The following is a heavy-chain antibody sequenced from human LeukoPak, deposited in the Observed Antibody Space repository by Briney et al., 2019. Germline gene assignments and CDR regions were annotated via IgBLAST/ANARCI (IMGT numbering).Heavy chain of an antibody. CDR2: INPNSGGT. V-gene: IGHV1-2*02. D-gene: IGHD2-15*01. CDR1: GYTFTGYY. CDR3: ARGSRRGSGRDNDY. Sequence: ASVKASCKASGYTFTGYYMHWVRQAPGQGLEWMGWINPNSGGTNYAQKFKGRVTMTRDTSISTAYMELSRPRSDDTAVYYCARGSRRGSGRDNDYWGQGTLVTVSS. J-gene: IGHJ4*02.